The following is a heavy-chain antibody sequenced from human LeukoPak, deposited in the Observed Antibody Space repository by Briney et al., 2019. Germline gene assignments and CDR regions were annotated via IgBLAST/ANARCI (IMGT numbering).Heavy chain of an antibody. V-gene: IGHV3-7*01. CDR1: GFTFSNYW. J-gene: IGHJ4*02. CDR2: IKQDGSQK. Sequence: GGSLRLSCAASGFTFSNYWMSWVRQAPGKGLEWVANIKQDGSQKYYVDSVKGRFTISRDNAKNSLYLQMNSLRAEDTAVYYCARDLVPYYDILTGYWGYWGQGTLVTVSS. CDR3: ARDLVPYYDILTGYWGY. D-gene: IGHD3-9*01.